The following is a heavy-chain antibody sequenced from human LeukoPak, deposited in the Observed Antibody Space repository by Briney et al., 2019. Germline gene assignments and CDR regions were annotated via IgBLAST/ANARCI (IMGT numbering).Heavy chain of an antibody. CDR3: ARAGVWDYSDSSGYHNAAFDI. CDR1: GYTFTSYG. J-gene: IGHJ3*02. CDR2: ISAYNGDT. Sequence: GASVKVSCKASGYTFTSYGINWVRQAPGQGLEWMGWISAYNGDTNYAQKLQGRVTMTTDTSTSTAYMELRSLRSDDTAVYYCARAGVWDYSDSSGYHNAAFDIWGQGTMVTVSS. V-gene: IGHV1-18*01. D-gene: IGHD3-22*01.